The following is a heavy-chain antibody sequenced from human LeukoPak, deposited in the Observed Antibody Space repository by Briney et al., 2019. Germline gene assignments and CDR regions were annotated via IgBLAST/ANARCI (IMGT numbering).Heavy chain of an antibody. V-gene: IGHV1-18*01. J-gene: IGHJ3*02. CDR1: GYTFTSYD. CDR2: ISAYNGNT. CDR3: ARLGVRHCSSTSCHDQGYAFDI. Sequence: ASVKVSCKASGYTFTSYDISWVRQAPGQGLEWMGWISAYNGNTNYAQKLQGRVTMTTDTSTSTAYMELRSLRSDDTAVYYCARLGVRHCSSTSCHDQGYAFDIWGQGTMVTVSS. D-gene: IGHD2-2*01.